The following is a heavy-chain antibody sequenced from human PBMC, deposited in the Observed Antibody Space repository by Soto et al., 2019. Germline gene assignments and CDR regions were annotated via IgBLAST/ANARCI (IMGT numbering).Heavy chain of an antibody. Sequence: PSETLSLTCTVSGGSISSYYWSWIRQPPGKGLEWIGYIYYSGSTNYNPSLKSRVTISVDTSKNQFSLKLSSVTAADTAVYYCARAVNRCGSTSCYLYYYYYMDVWGKGTTVTVSS. J-gene: IGHJ6*03. D-gene: IGHD2-2*01. CDR1: GGSISSYY. CDR2: IYYSGST. CDR3: ARAVNRCGSTSCYLYYYYYMDV. V-gene: IGHV4-59*01.